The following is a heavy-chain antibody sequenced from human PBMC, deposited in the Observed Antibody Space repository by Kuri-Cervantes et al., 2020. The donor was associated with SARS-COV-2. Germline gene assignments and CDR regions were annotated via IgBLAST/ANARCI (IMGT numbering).Heavy chain of an antibody. CDR2: ISSSSSTI. CDR1: GFTFSSYS. V-gene: IGHV3-48*01. J-gene: IGHJ4*02. D-gene: IGHD5-24*01. Sequence: GESLKISCAASGFTFSSYSMNWVRQAPGKGLEWVSYISSSSSTIYYADSVKGRFTISRDNAKNSLYLQMNSLRAEDTAVYYCARAVGSPVEMATKAAGNYFDYWGQGTLVTVSS. CDR3: ARAVGSPVEMATKAAGNYFDY.